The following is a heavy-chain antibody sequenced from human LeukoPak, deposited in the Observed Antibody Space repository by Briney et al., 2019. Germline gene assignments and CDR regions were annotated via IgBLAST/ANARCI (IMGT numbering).Heavy chain of an antibody. CDR3: ATSPQMGQLWYIAY. J-gene: IGHJ4*02. CDR2: INAGNGNT. D-gene: IGHD5-18*01. CDR1: GYTFSNHG. Sequence: VASVKVSCKASGYTFSNHGVTWVRQAPGQRLEWMGWINAGNGNTKYSQKFQGRVTITRDTSASTAYMELSSLRSEDTAVYYCATSPQMGQLWYIAYWGQGTLVTVSS. V-gene: IGHV1-3*01.